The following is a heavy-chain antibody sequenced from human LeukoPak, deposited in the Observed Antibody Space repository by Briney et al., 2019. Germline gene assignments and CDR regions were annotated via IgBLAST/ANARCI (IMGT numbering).Heavy chain of an antibody. J-gene: IGHJ4*02. CDR3: ASPAQNRRQGFHY. Sequence: PSETLSLTCAVYGGSFSVYYWSRIRQPPGKGLEWIGEINHSGSTNYNPSLKSRVTISVDTSKNQFSLKLSSVTAADTAVYYCASPAQNRRQGFHYWGQGTLVTVSS. CDR2: INHSGST. V-gene: IGHV4-34*01. CDR1: GGSFSVYY.